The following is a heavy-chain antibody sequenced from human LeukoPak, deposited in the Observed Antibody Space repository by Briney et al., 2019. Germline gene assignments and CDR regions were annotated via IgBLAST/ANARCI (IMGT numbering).Heavy chain of an antibody. J-gene: IGHJ4*02. Sequence: ASVKDSCKASVYTLTSYVISWVRQAPGQRVEWMGWISAYNGNTNYAQKLQGRVTMTTDTSTSTAYMELRSLRSDDAAVYYCARDPYGEGELDYWGQGTLVTVSS. CDR1: VYTLTSYV. V-gene: IGHV1-18*04. CDR2: ISAYNGNT. CDR3: ARDPYGEGELDY. D-gene: IGHD4-17*01.